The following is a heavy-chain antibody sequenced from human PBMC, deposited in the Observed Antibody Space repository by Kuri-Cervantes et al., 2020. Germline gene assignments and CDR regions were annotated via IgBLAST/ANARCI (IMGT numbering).Heavy chain of an antibody. CDR2: TYYNSKWYN. CDR1: GDSVSSNSAA. V-gene: IGHV6-1*01. J-gene: IGHJ4*02. Sequence: SETLSLTCVISGDSVSSNSAAWNWIRQSPSRGLEWLGRTYYNSKWYNDYAVSVKSRITINPDTSKNQFSLQLNSVTPKDTAVYYCALNHYGSGSYYSSFDYWGQGILVTVSS. CDR3: ALNHYGSGSYYSSFDY. D-gene: IGHD3-10*01.